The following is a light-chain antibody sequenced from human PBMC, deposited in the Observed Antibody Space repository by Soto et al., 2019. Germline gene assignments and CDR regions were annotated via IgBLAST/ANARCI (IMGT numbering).Light chain of an antibody. V-gene: IGLV2-23*01. CDR3: CSYAGSRTVV. Sequence: QSVLTQPASVSGSPGQSITISCTGSSSDVGSYNFVSWYQQHPGKAPKLIIYEGTKRPSGVSNRFSGSKSGNTASLTISGLQAEDEADYYCCSYAGSRTVVFGTGTKVTDL. CDR1: SSDVGSYNF. J-gene: IGLJ1*01. CDR2: EGT.